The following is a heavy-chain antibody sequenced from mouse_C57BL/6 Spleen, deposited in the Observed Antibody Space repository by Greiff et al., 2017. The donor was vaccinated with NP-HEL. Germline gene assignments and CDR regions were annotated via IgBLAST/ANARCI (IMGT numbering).Heavy chain of an antibody. CDR1: GYTFTSYW. J-gene: IGHJ2*01. CDR3: AAYYGNDVDY. D-gene: IGHD2-9*01. CDR2: IHPNSGST. Sequence: QVQLQQPGAELVKPGASVKLSCKASGYTFTSYWMHWVKQRPGQGLEWIGMIHPNSGSTNYNEKFKSKATLTVDKSSSTAYMQRSSLTSEASAVYDCAAYYGNDVDYWGQGTTLTVSS. V-gene: IGHV1-64*01.